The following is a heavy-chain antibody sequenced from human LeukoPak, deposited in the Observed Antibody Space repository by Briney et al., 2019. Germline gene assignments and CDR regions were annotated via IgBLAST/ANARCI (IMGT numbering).Heavy chain of an antibody. CDR3: ARRKVFGGSYGINWFDP. V-gene: IGHV4-59*08. D-gene: IGHD1-26*01. Sequence: PSETLSLTCTVSGGSISSYYWSWIRQPPGKGLEWIGYIYYSGSTNYNPSLKSRVTISVDTSKNQFSLKLSSVTAADTAVYYCARRKVFGGSYGINWFDPWGQGTLVTVSS. CDR1: GGSISSYY. J-gene: IGHJ5*02. CDR2: IYYSGST.